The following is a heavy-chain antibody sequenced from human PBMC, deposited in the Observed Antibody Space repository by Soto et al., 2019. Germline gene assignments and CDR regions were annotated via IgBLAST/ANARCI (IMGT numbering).Heavy chain of an antibody. J-gene: IGHJ3*02. CDR3: ASGPYDSAWWPFGREI. Sequence: SETLSLTCAVYGGSFSGYYWSWIRQPPGKGLEWIGEINHSGSTNYNPSLKSRVTISVDTSKNQFSLKLSSVTAADTAVYYCASGPYDSAWWPFGREIWGQGTMVTVSS. CDR1: GGSFSGYY. V-gene: IGHV4-34*01. CDR2: INHSGST. D-gene: IGHD5-12*01.